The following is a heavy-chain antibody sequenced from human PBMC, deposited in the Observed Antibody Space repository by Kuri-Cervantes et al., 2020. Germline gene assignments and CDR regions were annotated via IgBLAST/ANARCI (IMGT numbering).Heavy chain of an antibody. D-gene: IGHD3-10*01. V-gene: IGHV1-8*02. CDR1: GYTFTSYG. J-gene: IGHJ4*02. Sequence: ASVKVSCKASGYTFTSYGISWVRQAPGQGLEWMGWMNPNSGNTGYAQKFQGRVTMTRNTSISTAYMELSSLRSEDTAVYYCARGSRSWFDVTIDYWGQGTLVTVSS. CDR2: MNPNSGNT. CDR3: ARGSRSWFDVTIDY.